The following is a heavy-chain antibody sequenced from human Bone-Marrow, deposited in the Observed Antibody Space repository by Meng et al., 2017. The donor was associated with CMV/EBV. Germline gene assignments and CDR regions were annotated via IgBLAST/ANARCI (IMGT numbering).Heavy chain of an antibody. CDR3: ARGDCSSTSCYPYYGMDV. J-gene: IGHJ6*02. Sequence: GSLRLSCAVYGGSFSGYYWSWIRQPPGKGLEWIGSIYYSGSTYYNPSLKSRVTISVDTSKNQFSLKLSSVTAADTAVYYCARGDCSSTSCYPYYGMDVWGQGTTVTVSS. V-gene: IGHV4-34*01. D-gene: IGHD2-2*01. CDR1: GGSFSGYY. CDR2: IYYSGST.